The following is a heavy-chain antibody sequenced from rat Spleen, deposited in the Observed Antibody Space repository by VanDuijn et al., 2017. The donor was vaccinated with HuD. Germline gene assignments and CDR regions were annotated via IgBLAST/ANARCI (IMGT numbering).Heavy chain of an antibody. CDR1: GFTFSDYA. D-gene: IGHD4-3*01. Sequence: EVQLVESGGGLVQPGRSLKLSCAASGFTFSDYAMAWVRQSPGKGLEWVSSISNDGGTTYYPDSVKGRFTISRDNAENTVYLQMNSLRSEDTATYYGAVAGYGYWGQGVMVTVSS. V-gene: IGHV5-58*01. CDR3: AVAGYGY. J-gene: IGHJ2*01. CDR2: ISNDGGTT.